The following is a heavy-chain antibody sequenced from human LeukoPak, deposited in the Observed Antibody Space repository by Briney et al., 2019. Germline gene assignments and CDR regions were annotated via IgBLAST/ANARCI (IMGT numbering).Heavy chain of an antibody. J-gene: IGHJ6*04. CDR1: GYTFTDYY. D-gene: IGHD6-13*01. V-gene: IGHV1-2*02. Sequence: GASVKVSCKASGYTFTDYYMHWVRQAPGQGLEWMGWINPNSGGTNYAQKFQGRVTMTRDTSISTAYMELSRLRSDDTAVYYCAREKWTAAAGTSPMDVWGKGTTVTISS. CDR2: INPNSGGT. CDR3: AREKWTAAAGTSPMDV.